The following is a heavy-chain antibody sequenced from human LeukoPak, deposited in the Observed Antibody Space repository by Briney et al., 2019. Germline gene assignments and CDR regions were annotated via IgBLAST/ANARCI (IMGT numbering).Heavy chain of an antibody. CDR2: INPRNGHT. CDR3: ARDTGDSGYLAY. J-gene: IGHJ4*02. CDR1: GYMFTTYA. D-gene: IGHD3-22*01. V-gene: IGHV1-3*01. Sequence: ASVKVSCKASGYMFTTYALHWARRAPGQRLEWMGWINPRNGHTRYSQKLQGRVTITRDTSASTVDMELSSQRAEDTAVYYCARDTGDSGYLAYWGQGTLVTVSS.